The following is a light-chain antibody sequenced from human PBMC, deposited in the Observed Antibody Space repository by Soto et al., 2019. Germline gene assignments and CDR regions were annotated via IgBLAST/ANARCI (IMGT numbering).Light chain of an antibody. Sequence: SVLTQPASVSGSPGQSIAISGTGTTSDVGGYNYVSWYQQHPGKVPKLLIHEVSNRPSGVSNRFSGSKSGNTASLTISGLQAEDEADYYCLSKTRTICYVFGTWPK. CDR3: LSKTRTICYV. J-gene: IGLJ1*01. V-gene: IGLV2-14*01. CDR1: TSDVGGYNY. CDR2: EVS.